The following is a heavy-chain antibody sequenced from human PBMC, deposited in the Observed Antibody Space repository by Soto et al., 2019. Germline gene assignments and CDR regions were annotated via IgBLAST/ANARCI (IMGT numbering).Heavy chain of an antibody. Sequence: QVQLVESGGGGVQPGTSLGLSGQASGFMFSSYGMFWVGRAPGKGLGGGAVVTYDGSNAYYGESVKGRFTISRDNSNNRVYLQMNSLRAEDTAVYYCGKGKGVTRSGVVYFDYWGLGTALTVSS. CDR2: VTYDGSNA. CDR3: GKGKGVTRSGVVYFDY. D-gene: IGHD3-3*01. J-gene: IGHJ4*02. CDR1: GFMFSSYG. V-gene: IGHV3-30*18.